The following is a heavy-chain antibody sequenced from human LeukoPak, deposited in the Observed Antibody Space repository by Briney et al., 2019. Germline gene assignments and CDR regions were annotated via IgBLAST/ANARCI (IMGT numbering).Heavy chain of an antibody. D-gene: IGHD6-6*01. CDR3: TYTSSSFFPYYYYMDV. CDR1: GFTFGDYA. J-gene: IGHJ6*03. CDR2: IRSKTSGGTT. Sequence: GGSLRLSCTASGFTFGDYAMSWVRQAPGKGLEGEGFIRSKTSGGTTEYAASVKGRFTISRDDSKSIAYLQMNSLKTEDTALYYCTYTSSSFFPYYYYMDVWGKGTTVTVSS. V-gene: IGHV3-49*04.